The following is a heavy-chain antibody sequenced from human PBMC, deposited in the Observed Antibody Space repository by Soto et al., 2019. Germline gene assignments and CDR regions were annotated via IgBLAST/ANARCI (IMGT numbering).Heavy chain of an antibody. D-gene: IGHD3-3*01. Sequence: SETMSLTCTVSGGSISSSSYYWGWIRQPPGKGLEWIGSIYYSGSTNYNPSLKSRVTISVDTSKNQLSLKLSSVTAADTAVYYCARRTDFWSGYSADYWGQGTLVTVSS. J-gene: IGHJ4*02. CDR2: IYYSGST. CDR1: GGSISSSSYY. V-gene: IGHV4-39*07. CDR3: ARRTDFWSGYSADY.